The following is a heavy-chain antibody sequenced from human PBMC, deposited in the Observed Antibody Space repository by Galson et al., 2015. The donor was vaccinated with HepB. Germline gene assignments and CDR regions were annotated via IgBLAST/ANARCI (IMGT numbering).Heavy chain of an antibody. CDR1: GYTFTSYG. Sequence: SVKVSCKASGYTFTSYGISWVRQAPGQGLEWMGWISAYNGNTNYAQKLQGRVTMTTDTSTSTAYMELRSLRSDDTAVYYCATSEIVVVPAAMPEYFQHWGQGTLVTVSS. CDR3: ATSEIVVVPAAMPEYFQH. J-gene: IGHJ1*01. CDR2: ISAYNGNT. D-gene: IGHD2-2*01. V-gene: IGHV1-18*04.